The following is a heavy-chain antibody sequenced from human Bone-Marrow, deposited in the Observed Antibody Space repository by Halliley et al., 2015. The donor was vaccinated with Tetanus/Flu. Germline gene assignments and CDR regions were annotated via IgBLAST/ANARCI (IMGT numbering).Heavy chain of an antibody. V-gene: IGHV3-53*01. D-gene: IGHD3-10*01. CDR1: GFSVTSNY. CDR3: AGSKSMVRGVTPAGY. Sequence: SLRLSCSASGFSVTSNYMNWVRQAPGKGLEWVSVIHSGGTTYYADSVKGRFSIFRDSTKNTLYLQMNSLRAEDTAVYYCAGSKSMVRGVTPAGYWGQGTLVTVSS. CDR2: IHSGGTT. J-gene: IGHJ4*02.